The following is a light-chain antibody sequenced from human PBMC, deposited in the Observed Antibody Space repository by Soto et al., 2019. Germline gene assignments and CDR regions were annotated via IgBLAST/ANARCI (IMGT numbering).Light chain of an antibody. CDR1: HSISNN. CDR3: HHYSSWPST. CDR2: GAS. J-gene: IGKJ1*01. V-gene: IGKV3-15*01. Sequence: DIVMTQSPATLSVSPGERVTLSCRASHSISNNVAWSQQKPGQTPRLLIYGASTATNIPTRFSASGSGTEFTLTISSLQSEDFAVYHCHHYSSWPSTFGQGTKVEIK.